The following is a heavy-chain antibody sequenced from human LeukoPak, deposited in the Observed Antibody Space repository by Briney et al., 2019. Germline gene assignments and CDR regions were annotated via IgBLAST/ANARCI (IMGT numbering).Heavy chain of an antibody. D-gene: IGHD6-6*01. V-gene: IGHV1-2*02. CDR1: GYTFTGYY. Sequence: VSVTVSCKASGYTFTGYYMHWVRHAPGQGLEGMGWINPNSGGTNYAQKFQGRVTMTRDTSISTAYMELSRLRSDDTAVYYCARIPEYSSSSAHYWGQGTLVTVSS. CDR3: ARIPEYSSSSAHY. CDR2: INPNSGGT. J-gene: IGHJ4*02.